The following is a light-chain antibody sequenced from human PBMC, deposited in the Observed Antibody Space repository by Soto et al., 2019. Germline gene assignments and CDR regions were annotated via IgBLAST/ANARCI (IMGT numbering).Light chain of an antibody. CDR1: QSVTSSC. J-gene: IGKJ3*01. V-gene: IGKV3-20*01. Sequence: SVLTQSPATLSLSPGERATLSCTASQSVTSSCLAWYQRKPGQAPRLLIHTTSTRATDIPARFSGSGSGTDFTLTIRRLQPEDFAVYYCQQCGGSPLFSFGPGTRVDI. CDR3: QQCGGSPLFS. CDR2: TTS.